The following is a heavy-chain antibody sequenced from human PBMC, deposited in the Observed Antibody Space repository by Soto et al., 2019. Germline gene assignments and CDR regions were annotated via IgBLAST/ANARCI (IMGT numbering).Heavy chain of an antibody. CDR1: VESISIYY. J-gene: IGHJ4*02. CDR3: ARDAGGPADY. D-gene: IGHD2-15*01. CDR2: MYYSGST. V-gene: IGHV4-59*01. Sequence: PSETLSLTCTVSVESISIYYWSWIRRPPGKGLEWIGYMYYSGSTNYNPSLKSRVTISVDTSKNQFSLKLSSVTAADTAVYYCARDAGGPADYWGQGTLVTVS.